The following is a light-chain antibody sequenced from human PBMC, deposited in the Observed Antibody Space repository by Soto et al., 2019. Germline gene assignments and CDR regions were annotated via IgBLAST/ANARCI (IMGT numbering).Light chain of an antibody. CDR3: SSYAGSNNFVV. CDR1: SSDIGGYNY. J-gene: IGLJ2*01. V-gene: IGLV2-8*01. Sequence: QSALNQPPSASGSPGQSVTISCTGTSSDIGGYNYVSWYQQHPGTAPKLMIYEVSQRPSGVPDRFSGSKSGNTASLTVSGLQAEDEADYYCSSYAGSNNFVVFGGGTKLTVL. CDR2: EVS.